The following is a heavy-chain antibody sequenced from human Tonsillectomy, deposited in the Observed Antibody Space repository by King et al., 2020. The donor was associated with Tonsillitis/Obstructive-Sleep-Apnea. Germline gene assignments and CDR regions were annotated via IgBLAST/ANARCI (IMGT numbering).Heavy chain of an antibody. CDR1: GYTFTNFG. D-gene: IGHD2-15*01. J-gene: IGHJ4*02. V-gene: IGHV1-18*01. Sequence: VQLVQSGAEVKKPGASVKVSCKASGYTFTNFGISWVRQAPGQGLEWMGRITAYNGDANGAQKLQGRHTMTTDTSTGTAYMELRSLTSDDTAVYYCARRDPVVAALHDYWGQGTLVTVSS. CDR3: ARRDPVVAALHDY. CDR2: ITAYNGDA.